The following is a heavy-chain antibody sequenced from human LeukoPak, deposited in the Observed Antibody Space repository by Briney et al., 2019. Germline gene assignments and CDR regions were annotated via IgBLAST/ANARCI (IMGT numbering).Heavy chain of an antibody. Sequence: SETLSLTCTVSGGSISSGSYYWSWIRQPAGKGLEWIGRIYTSGSTNYNPSLKSRVTISVDTSKNQFSLKLSSVTAADTAVYYCAFRSEDYYYYMDVWGKGTTVTVSS. CDR3: AFRSEDYYYYMDV. CDR2: IYTSGST. CDR1: GGSISSGSYY. D-gene: IGHD3-10*01. J-gene: IGHJ6*03. V-gene: IGHV4-61*02.